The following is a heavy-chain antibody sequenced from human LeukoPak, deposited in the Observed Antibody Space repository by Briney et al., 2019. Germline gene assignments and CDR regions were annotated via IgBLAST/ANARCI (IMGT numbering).Heavy chain of an antibody. CDR3: TKYYDSSGYYYAYFDS. J-gene: IGHJ4*02. CDR1: GFTFSSYA. D-gene: IGHD3-22*01. Sequence: GGSLRLSCAASGFTFSSYAMGWVRQAPGKGLEGVSAVSVSGGYSYYADSVKGRFTISRDNSESTLYLQMNSLRVDDAAIYYWTKYYDSSGYYYAYFDSWGQGSLVTVSS. CDR2: VSVSGGYS. V-gene: IGHV3-23*01.